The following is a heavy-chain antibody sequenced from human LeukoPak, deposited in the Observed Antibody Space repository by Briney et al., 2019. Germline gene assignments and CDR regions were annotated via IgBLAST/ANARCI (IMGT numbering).Heavy chain of an antibody. CDR1: GGTFSSYA. CDR2: IIPIFGIA. V-gene: IGHV1-69*04. Sequence: SVKVSCKASGGTFSSYAISWVRQAPGQGLEWMGRIIPIFGIANYAQKFQGRVTITADKSTSTAYMELSSLRSEDTAVYYCARGLADTAMVSRGSIYYYYGMDVWGQGTTLTVSS. D-gene: IGHD5-18*01. CDR3: ARGLADTAMVSRGSIYYYYGMDV. J-gene: IGHJ6*02.